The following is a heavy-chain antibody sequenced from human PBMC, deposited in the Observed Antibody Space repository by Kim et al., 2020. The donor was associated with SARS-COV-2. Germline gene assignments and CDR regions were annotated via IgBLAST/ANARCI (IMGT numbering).Heavy chain of an antibody. CDR2: IYYSGST. CDR1: GGSISSYY. J-gene: IGHJ4*02. Sequence: SETLSLTCTVSGGSISSYYWSWIRQPPGKRLEWIGYIYYSGSTNYNPSLRSRVTISVDTSKNQFSLKLSSVTAADTAVYYCARAMGISVFDYWGQGTLVTVSS. CDR3: ARAMGISVFDY. D-gene: IGHD7-27*01. V-gene: IGHV4-59*01.